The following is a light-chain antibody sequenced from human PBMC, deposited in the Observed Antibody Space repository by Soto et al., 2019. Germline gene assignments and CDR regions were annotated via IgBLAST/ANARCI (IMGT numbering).Light chain of an antibody. CDR1: SSDIGDSNY. Sequence: QSDLTQPASVSGSPGQSITISCTGTSSDIGDSNYVSWYQQHPGKAPKLMIYDVTGRPSGVSNRFSGSKSGNTASLTISGLQAEDEADYYCSSYASTSALYVFGTGTKVTVL. CDR2: DVT. V-gene: IGLV2-14*03. CDR3: SSYASTSALYV. J-gene: IGLJ1*01.